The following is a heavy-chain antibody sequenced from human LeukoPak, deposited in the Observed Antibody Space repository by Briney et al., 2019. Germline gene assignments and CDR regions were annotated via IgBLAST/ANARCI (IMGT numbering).Heavy chain of an antibody. CDR2: IYPGDSDT. D-gene: IGHD1-26*01. Sequence: GESLRISCKGSGFSFTNYWIAWVRQMPGKGLEWMGIIYPGDSDTRFSPSFQGQVTISADKSISTAYLQWTSLKASDTAMYYCARPRSGSYSYFDYWGQGTLVTVSS. J-gene: IGHJ4*02. CDR3: ARPRSGSYSYFDY. V-gene: IGHV5-51*01. CDR1: GFSFTNYW.